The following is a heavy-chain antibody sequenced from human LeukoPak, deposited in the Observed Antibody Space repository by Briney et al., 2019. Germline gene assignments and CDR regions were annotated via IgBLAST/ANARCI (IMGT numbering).Heavy chain of an antibody. V-gene: IGHV4-4*07. J-gene: IGHJ5*02. D-gene: IGHD3-16*01. CDR3: ARDWGRVGLRGFDP. CDR1: GDSMSSHY. Sequence: SETLSLTCSVSGDSMSSHYLSWIRHPAGKGLEWIGRIQISGRSNINPSLKSRLTMSVDTSKNHFSLKLVSVTAADTAVYYCARDWGRVGLRGFDPWGQGTLVTVSS. CDR2: IQISGRS.